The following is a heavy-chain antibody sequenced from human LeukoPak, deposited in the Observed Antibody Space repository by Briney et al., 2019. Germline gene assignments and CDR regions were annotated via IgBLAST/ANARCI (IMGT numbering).Heavy chain of an antibody. Sequence: PGGSPRLSCAASGFTFSTYNMNWVRQAPGEGLEWVSYISSSSSTIYYADSVKGRFTISRDNAKNSLYLKMNSLRAEDTAVYYCARAFRDVIFDSWGQGTLVTVSS. V-gene: IGHV3-48*04. D-gene: IGHD5-24*01. CDR2: ISSSSSTI. CDR1: GFTFSTYN. J-gene: IGHJ4*02. CDR3: ARAFRDVIFDS.